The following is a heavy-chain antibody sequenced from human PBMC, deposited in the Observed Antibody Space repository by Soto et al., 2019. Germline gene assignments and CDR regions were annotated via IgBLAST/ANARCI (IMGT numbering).Heavy chain of an antibody. V-gene: IGHV3-9*01. CDR3: AKDIDGGQQLVLGLLDY. CDR1: GFTFDDYA. D-gene: IGHD6-13*01. Sequence: GGSLRLSCAASGFTFDDYAMHWVRQAPGKGLEWVSGISWNSGSIGYADSVKGRFTISRDNAKNSLYLQMNSLRAEDTALYYCAKDIDGGQQLVLGLLDYWGQGTLVTVSS. CDR2: ISWNSGSI. J-gene: IGHJ4*02.